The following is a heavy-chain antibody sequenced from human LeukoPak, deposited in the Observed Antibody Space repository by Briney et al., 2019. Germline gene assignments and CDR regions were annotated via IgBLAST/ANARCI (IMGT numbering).Heavy chain of an antibody. J-gene: IGHJ3*02. V-gene: IGHV1-3*01. CDR3: ARVDETNAFDI. CDR2: INAGNGDT. D-gene: IGHD5-24*01. Sequence: GASVKVSCKASGYTFTSYALHWVRQAPGRRLEWMGWINAGNGDTKYSQKFQGRVTITRDTSASTAYMELSSLRSEDTAVYYCARVDETNAFDIWGQGTMVTVSS. CDR1: GYTFTSYA.